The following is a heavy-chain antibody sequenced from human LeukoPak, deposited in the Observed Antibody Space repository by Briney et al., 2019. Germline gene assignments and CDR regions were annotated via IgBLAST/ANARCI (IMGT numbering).Heavy chain of an antibody. CDR3: ATYTHWVAGDV. D-gene: IGHD3-16*01. CDR2: MNQDGSAK. Sequence: GGSLRLSCAASGFTFSDSWMSWVRQAPGKGLEWVANMNQDGSAKGYVDSVKARFTISRDNARNSLYLQMSSLRPEDTAVYYCATYTHWVAGDVWGQGTTVTVSS. V-gene: IGHV3-7*01. J-gene: IGHJ6*02. CDR1: GFTFSDSW.